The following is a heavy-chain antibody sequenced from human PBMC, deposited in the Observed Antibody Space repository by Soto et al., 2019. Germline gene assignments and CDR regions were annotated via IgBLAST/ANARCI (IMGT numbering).Heavy chain of an antibody. Sequence: EVQLLESGGGLVQPGGSLRLSCAASGFTFTNYAMTWVRQAPGKGLEWVSTISGSGGDTYYAGSIKGRFTISRDNYKKTWYLQMNSLRAEDTATYYCEKRFCTTPTCVREIDYWGQGTLVTVSS. CDR1: GFTFTNYA. V-gene: IGHV3-23*01. D-gene: IGHD2-8*01. CDR3: EKRFCTTPTCVREIDY. J-gene: IGHJ4*02. CDR2: ISGSGGDT.